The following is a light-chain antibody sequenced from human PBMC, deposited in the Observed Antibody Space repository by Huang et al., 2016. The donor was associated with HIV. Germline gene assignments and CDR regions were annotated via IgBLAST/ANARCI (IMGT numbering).Light chain of an antibody. CDR2: DAS. J-gene: IGKJ3*01. V-gene: IGKV1-33*01. Sequence: DIQMTQSPSSLSASVGDRVTITCQASQDISNYLNWYQQKPGKAPKLLIYDASNLETGVPSRFSGSGSGTDFTFTISSLQPEDIATYYCQQNDNLLTFDPGTKVDIK. CDR3: QQNDNLLT. CDR1: QDISNY.